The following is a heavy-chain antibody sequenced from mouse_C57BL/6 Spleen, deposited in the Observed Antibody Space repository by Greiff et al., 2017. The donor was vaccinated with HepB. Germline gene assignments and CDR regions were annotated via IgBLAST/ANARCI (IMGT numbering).Heavy chain of an antibody. CDR1: GYTFTSYW. CDR2: INPSNGGT. D-gene: IGHD1-1*01. J-gene: IGHJ1*03. Sequence: VQLQESGTELVKPGASVKLSCKASGYTFTSYWMHWVKQRPGQGLEWIGNINPSNGGTNYNEKFKSKATLTVDKSSSTAYLQLSSLTSADSAVYYCARVPDYYGSSYWYFDVWGTGTTVTVSS. V-gene: IGHV1-53*01. CDR3: ARVPDYYGSSYWYFDV.